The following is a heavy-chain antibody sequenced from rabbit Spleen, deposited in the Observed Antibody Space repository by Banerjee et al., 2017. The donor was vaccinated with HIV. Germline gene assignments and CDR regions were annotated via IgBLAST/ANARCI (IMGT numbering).Heavy chain of an antibody. Sequence: QQQLEESGGGLVQPEGSLTLICTASGFSFSTYWICWVRQAPGKGLEWIACIYTGDGSTYYASWAKGRFTISKTSSTVDLKMTSLTAADTATYFCARDPDGGSAGYGLDLWGPGTLVTVS. CDR3: ARDPDGGSAGYGLDL. D-gene: IGHD4-2*01. J-gene: IGHJ4*01. V-gene: IGHV1S45*01. CDR2: IYTGDGST. CDR1: GFSFSTYW.